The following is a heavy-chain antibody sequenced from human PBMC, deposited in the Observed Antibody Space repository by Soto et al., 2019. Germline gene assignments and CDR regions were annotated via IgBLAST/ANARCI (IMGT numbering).Heavy chain of an antibody. V-gene: IGHV1-8*01. Sequence: ASVKVSCKASGYTFTSYDINWVRQATGQGLEWMGWMNPNSGNTGYAQKFQGRVTMTRNTSISTAYMELSSLRSEDTAVYYCARGRVAVPVHGPGQEVPPKTCYYYCCMDVWGRGTTVTVSS. CDR2: MNPNSGNT. J-gene: IGHJ6*02. D-gene: IGHD2-15*01. CDR3: ARGRVAVPVHGPGQEVPPKTCYYYCCMDV. CDR1: GYTFTSYD.